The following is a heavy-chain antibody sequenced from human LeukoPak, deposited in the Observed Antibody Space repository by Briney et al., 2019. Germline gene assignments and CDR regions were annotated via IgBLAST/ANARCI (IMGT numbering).Heavy chain of an antibody. D-gene: IGHD3-10*01. CDR2: IYTSGST. J-gene: IGHJ6*03. Sequence: PSETLSLTCTVSGGSISSYYWSWIRQPAGKGLEWIGRIYTSGSTNYNPSLKSRATMSVDTSKNQFSLKLSSVTAADTAVYYCARDYGSGSYPHYYYYYMDVWGKGTTVTVSS. CDR1: GGSISSYY. CDR3: ARDYGSGSYPHYYYYYMDV. V-gene: IGHV4-4*07.